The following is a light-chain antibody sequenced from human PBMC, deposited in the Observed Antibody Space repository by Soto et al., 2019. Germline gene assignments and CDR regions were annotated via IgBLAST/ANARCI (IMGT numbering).Light chain of an antibody. V-gene: IGKV1-39*01. J-gene: IGKJ1*01. Sequence: DIQMTQSPSSLSASVGDRVTITCRAGQSVINYLHWYQQKPGKAPNLLIYHISTLQSGVPSRFSGSGSGTDFTLTISSLQHEDFATYYCQQSYYNPTFGQGTKV. CDR3: QQSYYNPT. CDR2: HIS. CDR1: QSVINY.